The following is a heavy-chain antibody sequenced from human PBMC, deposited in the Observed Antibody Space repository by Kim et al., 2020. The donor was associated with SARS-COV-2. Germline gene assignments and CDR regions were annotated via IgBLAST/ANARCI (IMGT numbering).Heavy chain of an antibody. CDR1: GFTLSSDA. D-gene: IGHD6-19*01. CDR3: AKCNKYTSGWCNWLDP. J-gene: IGHJ5*02. V-gene: IGHV3-23*01. CDR2: IGGRT. Sequence: GGSLRLSCAASGFTLSSDAMSWVRQAPGKGLEWVSAIGGRTFYADSVKGRFTISRDNSKNTLYLQMNSLRAEDTAIYYCAKCNKYTSGWCNWLDPWGQGTLVIVSS.